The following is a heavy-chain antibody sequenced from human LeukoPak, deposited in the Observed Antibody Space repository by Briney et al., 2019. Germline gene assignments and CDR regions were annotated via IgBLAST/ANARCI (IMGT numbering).Heavy chain of an antibody. J-gene: IGHJ4*02. CDR1: GFTFSTYW. Sequence: PGGSLRLSCATSGFTFSTYWMSWVRQAPGKGLEWVANIKQDGSETYYADSVKGRFTIFRDNAKNSLYLQMDSLRVEDTAVYYCANGDGFDYWGQGTLVIVSP. D-gene: IGHD5-24*01. CDR3: ANGDGFDY. V-gene: IGHV3-7*01. CDR2: IKQDGSET.